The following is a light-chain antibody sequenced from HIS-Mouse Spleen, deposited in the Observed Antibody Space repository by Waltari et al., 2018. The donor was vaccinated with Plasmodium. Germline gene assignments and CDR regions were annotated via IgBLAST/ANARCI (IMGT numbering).Light chain of an antibody. Sequence: SYELTQPPSVSVSPGQTARITCPGDALPKTYPYGYQQKSGQAPVLVIYEDSKQPSGIPERFSGSSSGTMATLTISGAQVEDEADYYCYSTDSSGNHRVFGGGTKLTVL. J-gene: IGLJ3*02. V-gene: IGLV3-10*01. CDR3: YSTDSSGNHRV. CDR2: EDS. CDR1: ALPKTY.